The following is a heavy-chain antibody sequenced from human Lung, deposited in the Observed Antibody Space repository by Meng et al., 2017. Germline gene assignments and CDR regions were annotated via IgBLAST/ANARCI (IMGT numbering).Heavy chain of an antibody. Sequence: QVEMQQWGVGLFTPSETLSLTCVVCGGSFSDYYWSWIRQPPGKGLEWIGEINHSGSTNYNPSLESRATISVDTSQNNLSLKLSSVTAADSAVYYCARGPTTMAHDFDYWGQGTLVTVSS. D-gene: IGHD4-11*01. CDR1: GGSFSDYY. J-gene: IGHJ4*02. CDR3: ARGPTTMAHDFDY. V-gene: IGHV4-34*01. CDR2: INHSGST.